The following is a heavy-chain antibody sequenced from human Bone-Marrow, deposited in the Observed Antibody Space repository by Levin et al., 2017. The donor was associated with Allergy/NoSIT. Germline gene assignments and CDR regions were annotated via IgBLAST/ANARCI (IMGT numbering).Heavy chain of an antibody. CDR1: GFTFRRYD. CDR2: IWDDASNK. J-gene: IGHJ3*02. Sequence: GESLKISCEASGFTFRRYDMHWARQAPGKGLEWVALIWDDASNKYSGDSVKGRFTISRANSKNTLNLQMDMLRVEDAAAYYCASPLAESGYDLDAFDIWGQGTMVTVSS. D-gene: IGHD5-12*01. CDR3: ASPLAESGYDLDAFDI. V-gene: IGHV3-33*01.